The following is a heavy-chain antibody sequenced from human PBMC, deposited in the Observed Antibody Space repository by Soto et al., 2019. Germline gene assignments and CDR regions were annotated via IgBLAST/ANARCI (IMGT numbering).Heavy chain of an antibody. Sequence: ASVQVSCKASGYTFTSYDINWVRQATGQGLEWMGWMNPNSGNTGYAQKFQGRVTMTRNTSTSTAYMELSSLRSEDTAVYYCATGGITGTTFDYWGQGTLVTVSS. CDR3: ATGGITGTTFDY. D-gene: IGHD1-7*01. J-gene: IGHJ4*02. CDR1: GYTFTSYD. V-gene: IGHV1-8*01. CDR2: MNPNSGNT.